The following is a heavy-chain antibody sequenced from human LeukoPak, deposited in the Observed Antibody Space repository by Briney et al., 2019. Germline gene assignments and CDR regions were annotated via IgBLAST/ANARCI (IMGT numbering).Heavy chain of an antibody. Sequence: KSSETLSLTCAVYGGSFSGYYWSWIRQPPGKGLEWIGEINHSGSTNYNPSLKSRVTISVDTSKNQFSLKLSSVTAADTAVYYCARCKSPHYYYYMDVWGKGTTVTISS. CDR3: ARCKSPHYYYYMDV. J-gene: IGHJ6*03. V-gene: IGHV4-34*01. CDR2: INHSGST. D-gene: IGHD2/OR15-2a*01. CDR1: GGSFSGYY.